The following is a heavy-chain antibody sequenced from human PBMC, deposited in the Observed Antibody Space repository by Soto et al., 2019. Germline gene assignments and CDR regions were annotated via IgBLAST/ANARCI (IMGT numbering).Heavy chain of an antibody. CDR3: ARQRTTVVTQASFDN. V-gene: IGHV4-39*01. CDR2: LYYSVRS. CDR1: GGSITSSSYY. J-gene: IGHJ4*02. Sequence: SETLSLTCTVSGGSITSSSYYWGWIRQPPGKELEWIGGLYYSVRSYYHPSLTIRVTMSVDTSKNQFSLTLNSVTAADAAVYYCARQRTTVVTQASFDNWGQGTLVTVSS. D-gene: IGHD4-17*01.